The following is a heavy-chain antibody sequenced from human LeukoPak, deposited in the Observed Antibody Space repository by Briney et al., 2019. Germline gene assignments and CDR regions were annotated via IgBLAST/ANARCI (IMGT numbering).Heavy chain of an antibody. D-gene: IGHD1-26*01. Sequence: SETLSLTCTVSGGSISSSSYYWGWIRQPPGKGLEWIGSIYYSGSTYYNPSLKSRVTISVDTSKSQFSLKLSSVTAADTAVYYCARHVNSGSYNGNAFDIWGQGTMVTVSS. CDR2: IYYSGST. J-gene: IGHJ3*02. CDR3: ARHVNSGSYNGNAFDI. CDR1: GGSISSSSYY. V-gene: IGHV4-39*01.